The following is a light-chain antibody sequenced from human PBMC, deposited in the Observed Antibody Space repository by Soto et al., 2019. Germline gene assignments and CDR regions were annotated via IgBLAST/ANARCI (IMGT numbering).Light chain of an antibody. V-gene: IGKV3-20*01. J-gene: IGKJ1*01. CDR1: QSVSSSY. CDR2: GAF. Sequence: EIVLTQSPGTLSLSPGERATLSCRASQSVSSSYLAWYQKKPGQAPRLLIYGAFSRATGIPDRFSGSGSGTVFTVTISRLEPEDCAVYYCQQYGSSHTWTFGQGTKVEIK. CDR3: QQYGSSHTWT.